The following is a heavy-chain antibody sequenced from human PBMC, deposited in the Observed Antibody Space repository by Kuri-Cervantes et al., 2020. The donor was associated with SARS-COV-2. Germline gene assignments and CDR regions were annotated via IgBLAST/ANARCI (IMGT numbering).Heavy chain of an antibody. CDR3: AKDPGTMARGHYYYGMDV. D-gene: IGHD3-10*01. J-gene: IGHJ6*02. V-gene: IGHV3-30*18. Sequence: GESLKISCAASGFTFSNYGMHWVRQAPGKGLEWVAVISYNGSNEYYADSVKGRFTISRDNSKNTLYLQVNSQRAEDTSVYYCAKDPGTMARGHYYYGMDVWGQGTTVTVSS. CDR1: GFTFSNYG. CDR2: ISYNGSNE.